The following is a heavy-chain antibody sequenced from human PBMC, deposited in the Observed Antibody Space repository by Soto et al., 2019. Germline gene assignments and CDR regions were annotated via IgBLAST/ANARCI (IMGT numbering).Heavy chain of an antibody. CDR3: AKDDIRSYWYFDL. CDR2: ISYDGSNK. V-gene: IGHV3-30*18. J-gene: IGHJ2*01. CDR1: GFTFSSYG. Sequence: GGSLRLSCAASGFTFSSYGMHWVRQAPGKGLEWVAVISYDGSNKYYADSVKGRFTISRDNSKNTLYLQMNSLRAEDTAVYYCAKDDIRSYWYFDLWGRGTLVTVSS. D-gene: IGHD2-15*01.